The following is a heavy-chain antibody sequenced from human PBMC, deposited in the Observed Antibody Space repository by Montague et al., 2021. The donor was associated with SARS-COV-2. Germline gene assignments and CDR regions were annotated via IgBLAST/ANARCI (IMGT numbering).Heavy chain of an antibody. J-gene: IGHJ2*01. V-gene: IGHV3-48*03. CDR2: ISSSGSTI. D-gene: IGHD3-3*01. Sequence: SLRLSRAASGFTFSSYEMNWVRQAPGKGLEWVSYISSSGSTIYYADSVKGRFTISRDNAKNSLYLQMNSLRAEDTAVYYCAREKRRITIFGVVIIEYFDLWGRGTLVTVSS. CDR1: GFTFSSYE. CDR3: AREKRRITIFGVVIIEYFDL.